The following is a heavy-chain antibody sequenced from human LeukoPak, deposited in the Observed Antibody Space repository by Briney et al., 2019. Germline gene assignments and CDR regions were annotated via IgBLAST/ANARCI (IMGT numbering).Heavy chain of an antibody. CDR2: IKPNSGDT. CDR3: ARSGAAAGYNNWFYP. D-gene: IGHD6-13*01. CDR1: GYSFADYY. Sequence: ASVKVSCKASGYSFADYYMHWVRQAPGQGLEWMGWIKPNSGDTRSAQKFQGRVTMTTDTSTSTAYMELRSLRSDDTAVYYCARSGAAAGYNNWFYPWGQGTLVTVSS. V-gene: IGHV1-2*02. J-gene: IGHJ5*02.